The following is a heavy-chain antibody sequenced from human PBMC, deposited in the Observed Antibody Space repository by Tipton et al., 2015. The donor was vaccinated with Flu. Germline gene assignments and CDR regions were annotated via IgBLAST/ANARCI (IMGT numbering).Heavy chain of an antibody. D-gene: IGHD2-15*01. CDR1: EFTFSSYW. J-gene: IGHJ4*02. CDR3: VRKVGGAGCY. V-gene: IGHV3-7*01. CDR2: IKQDGSVK. Sequence: GSLRLSCAASEFTFSSYWMSWVRQAPGKGLEWVANIKQDGSVKYYVDSVKGRFIISRDNAKNSLYLQMNSLRAEDTAVYYCVRKVGGAGCYWGQGTLVIVSS.